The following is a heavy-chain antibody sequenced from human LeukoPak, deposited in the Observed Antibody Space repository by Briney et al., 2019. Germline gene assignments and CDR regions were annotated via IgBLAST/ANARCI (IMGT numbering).Heavy chain of an antibody. V-gene: IGHV3-53*05. CDR1: GFTVSSNY. D-gene: IGHD4-23*01. CDR3: AKDATVVTPMYYFDY. Sequence: GGSLRLSCAVSGFTVSSNYMSWVRQAPGKGLEWVSVLYSGGNTYYADSVKGRFTISRDNSKNTLYLQMNSLRAEDTAVYYCAKDATVVTPMYYFDYWGQGTLVTVSS. CDR2: LYSGGNT. J-gene: IGHJ4*02.